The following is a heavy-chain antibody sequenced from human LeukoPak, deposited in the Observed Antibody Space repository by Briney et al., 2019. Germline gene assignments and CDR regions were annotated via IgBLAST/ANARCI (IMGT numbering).Heavy chain of an antibody. CDR2: MNPGSGDT. V-gene: IGHV1-8*01. Sequence: ASVKVSCKASGYTFTTYDMTWVRQATGQGLEWMGWMNPGSGDTAYAQKFQGRVTMTRDTSISTAYMELSSLRSEDTAVYYCAREYCSSTSCYSYGSDNWFDPWGQGTLVTVSS. J-gene: IGHJ5*02. CDR1: GYTFTTYD. D-gene: IGHD2-2*01. CDR3: AREYCSSTSCYSYGSDNWFDP.